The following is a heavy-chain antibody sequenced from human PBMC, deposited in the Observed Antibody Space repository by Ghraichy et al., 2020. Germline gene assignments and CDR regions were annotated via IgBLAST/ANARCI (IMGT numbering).Heavy chain of an antibody. CDR3: TTYTKYSGSYCFDY. J-gene: IGHJ4*02. V-gene: IGHV3-15*01. CDR1: EITFSNAW. CDR2: IKSKTDGGTA. Sequence: GGSLRLSCAASEITFSNAWMSWVRQAPGKGLEWVGRIKSKTDGGTADYAAPVKGRFTISRDDSKNTLYLQMNSLKTEDTAVYYCTTYTKYSGSYCFDYWGQGTLVTVSS. D-gene: IGHD1-26*01.